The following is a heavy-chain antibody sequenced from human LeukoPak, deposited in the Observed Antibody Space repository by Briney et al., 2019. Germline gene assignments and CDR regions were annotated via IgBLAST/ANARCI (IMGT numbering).Heavy chain of an antibody. CDR2: ISGYNGNT. V-gene: IGHV1-18*01. J-gene: IGHJ4*02. Sequence: ASVKVSCKASGYTFTSYGISWVRQAPGQGLEWMGWISGYNGNTNYAQKLQGRVTMTTDTSTSTAYMELRSPRSDDTAVYYCARESTPYGGYAYYFDYWGQGTLVTVSS. CDR1: GYTFTSYG. CDR3: ARESTPYGGYAYYFDY. D-gene: IGHD5-12*01.